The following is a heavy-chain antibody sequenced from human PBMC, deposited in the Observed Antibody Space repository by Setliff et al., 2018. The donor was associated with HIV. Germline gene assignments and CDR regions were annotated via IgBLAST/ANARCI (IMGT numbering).Heavy chain of an antibody. J-gene: IGHJ5*02. CDR3: VREWAGYPLNWFDP. D-gene: IGHD5-12*01. CDR1: GFIFSSYA. CDR2: ISYDGINK. Sequence: GGSLRLSCAASGFIFSSYAMHWVRQAPGKGLEWVAVISYDGINKYYADSMKGRFTISRDNSKNTLYLQINTLTAEDSAVYYCVREWAGYPLNWFDPWGQGTLVTVSS. V-gene: IGHV3-30*07.